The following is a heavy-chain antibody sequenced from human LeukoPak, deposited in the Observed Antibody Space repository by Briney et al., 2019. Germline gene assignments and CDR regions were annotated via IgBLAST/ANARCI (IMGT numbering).Heavy chain of an antibody. Sequence: GGSLRLSCAASGFTFSSYAMSWVRQAPGKGLEWVSAIRGSGGSTYYADSVKGRFTISRGNSKNTLYLQMNSLRAEDTAVYYCARVEAAAGKDYWGQGTLVTVSS. J-gene: IGHJ4*02. CDR3: ARVEAAAGKDY. CDR2: IRGSGGST. CDR1: GFTFSSYA. V-gene: IGHV3-23*01. D-gene: IGHD6-13*01.